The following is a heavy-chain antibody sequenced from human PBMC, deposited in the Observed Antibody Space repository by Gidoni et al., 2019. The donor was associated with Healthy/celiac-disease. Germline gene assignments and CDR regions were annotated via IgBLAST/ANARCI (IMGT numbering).Heavy chain of an antibody. V-gene: IGHV4-34*01. CDR3: ARGWYYDFWSGYSWSLLGYGMDV. J-gene: IGHJ6*02. Sequence: QVQLQQWGAGLLKPSETLSLTCAVYGGSFRGYSWSWIRQPPGKGLVWSGELHPSGSTNYTPSLKSRVTISVDTSKNQFSLKLSSVTAADTAVYYCARGWYYDFWSGYSWSLLGYGMDVWGQGTTVTVSS. D-gene: IGHD3-3*01. CDR1: GGSFRGYS. CDR2: LHPSGST.